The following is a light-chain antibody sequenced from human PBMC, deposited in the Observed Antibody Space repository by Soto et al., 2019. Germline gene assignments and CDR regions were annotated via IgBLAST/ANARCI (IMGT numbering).Light chain of an antibody. Sequence: QSVLTQPPSVSGAPGQRVTISCTGRSSNIGAGYDVHWYQQLPGTAPKLLIYGNSNRPSGVPDRFSGSKSGTSAALAITGLQAEDEADYYCSSYTSTSTLYVFGTGTKVTVL. CDR2: GNS. V-gene: IGLV1-40*01. CDR1: SSNIGAGYD. J-gene: IGLJ1*01. CDR3: SSYTSTSTLYV.